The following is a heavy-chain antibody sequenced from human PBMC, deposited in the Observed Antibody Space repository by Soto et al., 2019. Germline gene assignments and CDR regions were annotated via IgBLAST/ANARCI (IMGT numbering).Heavy chain of an antibody. D-gene: IGHD3-3*02. J-gene: IGHJ4*02. Sequence: GESLKISCKGVGYKFGSAWIGWVRQMPGKGLEWMGTIKPGTSDIRYSPSCRGHVTTSADEAVSTAYLQWSSLKASDTAMYYCARQLSHICDSWGQGTLVTVSS. V-gene: IGHV5-51*01. CDR1: GYKFGSAW. CDR2: IKPGTSDI. CDR3: ARQLSHICDS.